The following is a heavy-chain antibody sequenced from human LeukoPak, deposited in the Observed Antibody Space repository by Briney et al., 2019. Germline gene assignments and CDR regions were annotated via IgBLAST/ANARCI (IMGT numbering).Heavy chain of an antibody. Sequence: GGSLRLSCAASGFTFTNYAMSWVRQTPGKGLEWVSATVGSGPDTYHADSVKGRFTVSRDNSRNTLYLQMNSLRAEDTAVYYRAKDLNVLLWFGESPAFDYWGQGTLVTVSS. CDR3: AKDLNVLLWFGESPAFDY. CDR2: TVGSGPDT. CDR1: GFTFTNYA. D-gene: IGHD3-10*01. V-gene: IGHV3-23*01. J-gene: IGHJ4*02.